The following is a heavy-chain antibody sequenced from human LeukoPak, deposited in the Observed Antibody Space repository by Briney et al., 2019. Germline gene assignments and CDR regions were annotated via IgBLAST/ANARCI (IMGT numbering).Heavy chain of an antibody. CDR2: IYTSGST. Sequence: SETLSLTCTVSGGSISNYYWSWIRQPAGKGLEWIGRIYTSGSTNYNPSLKSRVTMSVDTSKNQFSLKLSSVTAADTAVHYCARDKSGWLNDDAFDIWGQGTMATVSS. CDR3: ARDKSGWLNDDAFDI. V-gene: IGHV4-4*07. D-gene: IGHD6-19*01. CDR1: GGSISNYY. J-gene: IGHJ3*02.